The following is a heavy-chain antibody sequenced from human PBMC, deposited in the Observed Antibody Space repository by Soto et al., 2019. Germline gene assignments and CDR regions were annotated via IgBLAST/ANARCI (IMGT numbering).Heavy chain of an antibody. CDR1: GGSISSSNW. J-gene: IGHJ6*02. V-gene: IGHV4-4*02. CDR3: ARYSSSYYYYYGMDV. Sequence: SETLSLTCAVSGGSISSSNWWSWVRQPPGKGLEWIGEIYHSGSTNYNPSLKSRVTISVDKSKNQFSLKLSSVTAADTAVYYCARYSSSYYYYYGMDVWGQGTTVTVSS. D-gene: IGHD6-6*01. CDR2: IYHSGST.